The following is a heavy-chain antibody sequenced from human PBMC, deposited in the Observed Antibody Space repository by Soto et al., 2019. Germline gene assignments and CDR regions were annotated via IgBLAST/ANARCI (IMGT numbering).Heavy chain of an antibody. CDR1: GDTFNSYV. CDR3: AIESLGAKGADH. Sequence: QVQLVQSGAEVKRPGSSVKVSCESSGDTFNSYVISWVRQAPGQGLEWMGGIIPIIGVTHYAQKFQGRVTISALSSTGTAYMELTNLGFEDTALYCCAIESLGAKGADHWGQGTLVTVSS. J-gene: IGHJ4*02. D-gene: IGHD3-16*01. CDR2: IIPIIGVT. V-gene: IGHV1-69*17.